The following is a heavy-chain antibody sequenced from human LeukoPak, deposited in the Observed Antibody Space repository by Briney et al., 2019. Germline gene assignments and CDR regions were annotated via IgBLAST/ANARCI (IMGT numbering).Heavy chain of an antibody. CDR2: IVAGSGNT. Sequence: SVKVSCKASGFTFTSSAVQWVRQARGQRLEWIGWIVAGSGNTNYAQKFQERVTITRDMSTSTAYMELSSLRSEDTAVYYCAADCSGGSCYPNWFDPWGQGTLVTVSS. CDR3: AADCSGGSCYPNWFDP. V-gene: IGHV1-58*01. J-gene: IGHJ5*02. D-gene: IGHD2-15*01. CDR1: GFTFTSSA.